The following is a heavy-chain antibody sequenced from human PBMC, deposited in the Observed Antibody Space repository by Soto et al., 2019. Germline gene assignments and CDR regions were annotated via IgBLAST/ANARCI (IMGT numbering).Heavy chain of an antibody. CDR3: ARVSGIYYYGMDV. CDR1: GGSFSGYY. J-gene: IGHJ6*02. CDR2: INHSGST. D-gene: IGHD3-10*01. Sequence: QVQLQQWGAGLLKPSETLSLTCAVYGGSFSGYYWSWIRQPPGKGLEWIGEINHSGSTNYNPSLRSRTPXSXDXAKNQFSLKLSSVTAADTAVYYCARVSGIYYYGMDVWGQGTTVTVSS. V-gene: IGHV4-34*01.